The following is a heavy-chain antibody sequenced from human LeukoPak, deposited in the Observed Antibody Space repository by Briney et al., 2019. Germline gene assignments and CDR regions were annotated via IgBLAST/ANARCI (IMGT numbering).Heavy chain of an antibody. V-gene: IGHV3-74*03. CDR2: IDGDGTTT. CDR3: ARDGRGGYLDS. Sequence: PGGSLRLSCATSGFAFSSYWMLWVRQAAGKGLEWVSRIDGDGTTTTYADSVKGRFTISRDNAKNSLYLQMNSLRAEDTAVYYCARDGRGGYLDSWGQGTLVIVFS. J-gene: IGHJ4*02. CDR1: GFAFSSYW. D-gene: IGHD2-15*01.